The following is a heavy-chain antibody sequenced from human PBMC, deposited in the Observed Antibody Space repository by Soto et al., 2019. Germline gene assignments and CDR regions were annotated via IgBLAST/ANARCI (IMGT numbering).Heavy chain of an antibody. J-gene: IGHJ3*02. CDR1: GGSISSGGYY. CDR2: IYYSGST. D-gene: IGHD3-16*01. V-gene: IGHV4-31*03. Sequence: QVQLQESGPGLVKPSQTLSLTCTVSGGSISSGGYYWSWIRQHPGKGLEWIGYIYYSGSTYYNPSLKSRVTISVDTSKNQFSLKLSSVTAADTAVYYCARDLVGPDRAGGTRKSSSRARVDDAFDIWGQGTMVTVSS. CDR3: ARDLVGPDRAGGTRKSSSRARVDDAFDI.